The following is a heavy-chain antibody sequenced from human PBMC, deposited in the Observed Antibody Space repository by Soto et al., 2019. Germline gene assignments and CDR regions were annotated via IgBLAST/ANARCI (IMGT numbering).Heavy chain of an antibody. J-gene: IGHJ6*02. CDR1: GFTFSSYW. V-gene: IGHV3-74*02. Sequence: EVQLVESGGGLVRPGGSLRLSCAASGFTFSSYWMHWVRQAPGKGLVWVSRMNEDGGTTDYADSVKGRFTISRDNAKNTLYLQLSSLGVEDTAVYYCASDLAGRADVWGQGTTVTVSS. CDR3: ASDLAGRADV. CDR2: MNEDGGTT.